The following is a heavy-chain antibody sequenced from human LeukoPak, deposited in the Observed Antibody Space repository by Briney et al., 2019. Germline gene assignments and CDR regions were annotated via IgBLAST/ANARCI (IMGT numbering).Heavy chain of an antibody. Sequence: ASVKVSCKASGDTFSSYTISWVRQAPGQGLEWMGWISAYNGNTNYAQKLQGRVTMTTDTSTSTAYMELRSLRSDDTAVYYCARVAPHRRLSSGWYYFDYWGQGTLVTVSS. D-gene: IGHD6-19*01. CDR1: GDTFSSYT. J-gene: IGHJ4*02. CDR3: ARVAPHRRLSSGWYYFDY. CDR2: ISAYNGNT. V-gene: IGHV1-18*01.